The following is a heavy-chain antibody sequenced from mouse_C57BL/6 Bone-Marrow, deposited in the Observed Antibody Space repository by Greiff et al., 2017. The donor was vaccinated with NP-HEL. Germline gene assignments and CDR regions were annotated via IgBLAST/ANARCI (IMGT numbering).Heavy chain of an antibody. CDR3: ARVCAMDY. CDR2: INPNNGGT. V-gene: IGHV1-26*01. Sequence: EVQLQQSGPELVKPGASVKISCKASGYTFTDYYMNWVKQSHGKSLEWIGDINPNNGGTSYNQKFKGKATLTVDKSSSTAYMELRSLTSEDSAVYYCARVCAMDYWGQGTSVTVSS. CDR1: GYTFTDYY. J-gene: IGHJ4*01.